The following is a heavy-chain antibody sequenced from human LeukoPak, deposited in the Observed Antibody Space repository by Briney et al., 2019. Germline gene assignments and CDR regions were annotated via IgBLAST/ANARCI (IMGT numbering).Heavy chain of an antibody. J-gene: IGHJ3*02. CDR2: INPGGGAT. V-gene: IGHV1-46*01. CDR3: ARLSHGAFDI. Sequence: GSVKVSCKASGYTFTFYFLHWVRQAPGQGLEWMGVINPGGGATNFAQKFQSRVTMTRDTSTSTVYMELSSLRSEDTAVYYCARLSHGAFDIWGQGTMVTVSS. CDR1: GYTFTFYF.